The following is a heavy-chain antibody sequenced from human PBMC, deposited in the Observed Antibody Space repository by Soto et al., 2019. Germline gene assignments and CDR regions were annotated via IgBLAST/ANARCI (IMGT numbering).Heavy chain of an antibody. J-gene: IGHJ4*02. CDR3: ARGYGYFRQ. CDR1: GDSFCFYL. D-gene: IGHD4-17*01. V-gene: IGHV4-34*01. CDR2: ISQVGRA. Sequence: PSDTLSLSRDVSGDSFCFYLADWLRQPPGKGLEWIGEISQVGRARYNPSLETRITISVDTSKTQFSLNLTSVTDADTAVYYCARGYGYFRQWGQGALVT.